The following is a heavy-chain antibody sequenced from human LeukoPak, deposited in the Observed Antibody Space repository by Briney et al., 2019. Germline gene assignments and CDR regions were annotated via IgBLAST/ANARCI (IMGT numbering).Heavy chain of an antibody. CDR1: GGSISSYY. Sequence: SETLSLTCTVSGGSISSYYWSWIRQPPGKGLEWIGYIYYSGSTNYNPSLKSRVTISVDTSKNQFSLKLSSVTAADTAVYYCARDRIYYDSSGYYYDVFDYWGQGTLVTASS. V-gene: IGHV4-59*01. CDR3: ARDRIYYDSSGYYYDVFDY. D-gene: IGHD3-22*01. CDR2: IYYSGST. J-gene: IGHJ4*02.